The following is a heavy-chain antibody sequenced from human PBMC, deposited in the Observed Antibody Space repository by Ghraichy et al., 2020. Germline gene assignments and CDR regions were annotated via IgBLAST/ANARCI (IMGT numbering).Heavy chain of an antibody. V-gene: IGHV3-23*01. CDR2: ISASGGST. CDR3: AKDPTYYDTLTGYDYLDY. Sequence: ETLSLTCAASGFTFSSYAMSWVRQAPGKGLEWVSAISASGGSTYYADSVKGRFTISRDNSRNTLYLQMNSLRAEDTAVYYCAKDPTYYDTLTGYDYLDYWGQGTLVTVSS. J-gene: IGHJ4*02. CDR1: GFTFSSYA. D-gene: IGHD3-9*01.